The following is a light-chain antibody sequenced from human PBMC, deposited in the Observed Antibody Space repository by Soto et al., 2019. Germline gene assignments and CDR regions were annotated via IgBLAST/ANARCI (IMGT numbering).Light chain of an antibody. Sequence: QSVLTQPPSASGTPGQRVTISCSGSSSNIGDNTVNWYQQLPGTAPKLLIYSNNQRPSGVPDRFSGSKSGTSASLAISGLRSDDEADYYCAAWDDSLNGHVVFGGGTKVTVL. V-gene: IGLV1-44*01. CDR3: AAWDDSLNGHVV. J-gene: IGLJ2*01. CDR2: SNN. CDR1: SSNIGDNT.